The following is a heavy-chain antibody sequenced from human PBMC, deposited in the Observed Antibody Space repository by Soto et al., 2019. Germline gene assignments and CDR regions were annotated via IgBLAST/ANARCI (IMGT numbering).Heavy chain of an antibody. D-gene: IGHD3-3*01. Sequence: QVQLVESGGGVVQPGRSLRLSCAASGFTFSSYGMHWVRQAPGKGLAWVAVIWYDGSNKYYADSVKGRFTISRDNSKNTLYLQMNSLRAEDTAVYYCARDPHSPLSEWPYGTDVWCQGTTLTVSS. CDR1: GFTFSSYG. V-gene: IGHV3-33*01. CDR3: ARDPHSPLSEWPYGTDV. J-gene: IGHJ6*02. CDR2: IWYDGSNK.